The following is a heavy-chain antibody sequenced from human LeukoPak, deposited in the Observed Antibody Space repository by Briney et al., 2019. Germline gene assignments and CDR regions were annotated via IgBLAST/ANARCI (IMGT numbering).Heavy chain of an antibody. D-gene: IGHD3-10*01. J-gene: IGHJ4*02. CDR2: ISGSADST. CDR1: GFTFSSYS. Sequence: GGSLRLSCAASGFTFSSYSMTWVRQAPGKGLEWVSVISGSADSTYYADSVKGRFTISRDNAKNTLYLEMNSLRAEDTAVYYCARAAMGPGVDYFDFWGQGTLVTVSS. CDR3: ARAAMGPGVDYFDF. V-gene: IGHV3-23*01.